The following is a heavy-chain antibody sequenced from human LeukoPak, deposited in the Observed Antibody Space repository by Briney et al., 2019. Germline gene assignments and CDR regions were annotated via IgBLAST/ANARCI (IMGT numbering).Heavy chain of an antibody. Sequence: GASVKVSCKASGYTFTSYDINWVRQATGQGLEWMGWMNPNSGNTGYAQKFQGRVTITRNTSISTAYMELSSLRSEDTAVYYCARGVTYYDYVWGSYRYRSTFDYWGQGTLVTVSS. CDR1: GYTFTSYD. CDR2: MNPNSGNT. D-gene: IGHD3-16*02. CDR3: ARGVTYYDYVWGSYRYRSTFDY. J-gene: IGHJ4*02. V-gene: IGHV1-8*03.